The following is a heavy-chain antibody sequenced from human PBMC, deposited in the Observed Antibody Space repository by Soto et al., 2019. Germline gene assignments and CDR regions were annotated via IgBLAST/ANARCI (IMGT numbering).Heavy chain of an antibody. V-gene: IGHV1-3*01. CDR3: ARGQIQYDFWSGYYGDY. CDR1: VYTFTRYA. J-gene: IGHJ4*02. D-gene: IGHD3-3*01. Sequence: SSVKVYRKAAVYTFTRYAMHWVSHDPGQRLEWMGWINAGNGNTKYSQKFQGRVTITRDTSASTAYMELSSLRSEDTAVYYCARGQIQYDFWSGYYGDYWGQGTLVTVSS. CDR2: INAGNGNT.